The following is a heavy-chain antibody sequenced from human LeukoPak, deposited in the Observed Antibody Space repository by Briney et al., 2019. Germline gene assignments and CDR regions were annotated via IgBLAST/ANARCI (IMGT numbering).Heavy chain of an antibody. V-gene: IGHV1-2*02. CDR3: AREYYFDNSGYYGVGDY. D-gene: IGHD3-22*01. CDR2: FNPDSGGT. J-gene: IGHJ4*02. CDR1: GYTFTAYY. Sequence: ASVKVSCKASGYTFTAYYIHWVRQAPGQGLEWMGWFNPDSGGTNYAQEFQGRVTMTRDTSISTAYMELSRLRSDDAAVYYCAREYYFDNSGYYGVGDYWGQGTLVTVSS.